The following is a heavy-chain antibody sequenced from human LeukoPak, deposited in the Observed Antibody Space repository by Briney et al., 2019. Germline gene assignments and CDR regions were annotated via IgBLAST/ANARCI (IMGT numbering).Heavy chain of an antibody. CDR3: ARDGRAGSLFAY. CDR1: SGSISGYY. D-gene: IGHD6-19*01. CDR2: ISYSGST. J-gene: IGHJ4*02. Sequence: SETLSLTCTVSSGSISGYYWSWIRQPPGEGLEWVGYISYSGSTNYNPSLKSRVTISVDTSKNQFSLKLSSVTAADTAIYYCARDGRAGSLFAYWGQGTLVTVSS. V-gene: IGHV4-59*01.